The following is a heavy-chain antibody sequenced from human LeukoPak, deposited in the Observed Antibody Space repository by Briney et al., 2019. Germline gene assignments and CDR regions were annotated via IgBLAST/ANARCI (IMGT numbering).Heavy chain of an antibody. CDR3: TRQECSGGSCSYVDY. Sequence: QPGGSLKLSCAASGFTFSGSYMHWVRQASGKGPECVGVFRSKPNSYTTVYAASVKGRFTISRDDSKNTAYLQMNSLKAEDTAVYYCTRQECSGGSCSYVDYWGQGTLVTVSS. D-gene: IGHD2-15*01. V-gene: IGHV3-73*01. J-gene: IGHJ4*02. CDR2: FRSKPNSYTT. CDR1: GFTFSGSY.